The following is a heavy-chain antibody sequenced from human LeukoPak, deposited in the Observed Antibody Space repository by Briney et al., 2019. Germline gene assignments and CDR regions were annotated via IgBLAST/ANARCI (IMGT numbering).Heavy chain of an antibody. J-gene: IGHJ6*02. V-gene: IGHV3-30-3*01. Sequence: GGSLRLSCAASGFTFSSYAMHWVRQAPGKGLEWVAVISYDGSNKYYADSVKGRFTISRDNSKNTLYLQMNSLRAEDTAVYYCARVSPEIDYYYYYYGMDVWGQGTTVTVSS. CDR2: ISYDGSNK. CDR3: ARVSPEIDYYYYYYGMDV. CDR1: GFTFSSYA. D-gene: IGHD3-22*01.